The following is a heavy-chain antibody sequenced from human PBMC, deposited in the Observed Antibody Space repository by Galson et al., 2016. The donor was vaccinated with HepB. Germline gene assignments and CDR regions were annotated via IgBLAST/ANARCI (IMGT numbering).Heavy chain of an antibody. CDR1: GDSVSSNSAG. CDR2: TFYRSNWQN. J-gene: IGHJ4*02. V-gene: IGHV6-1*01. Sequence: CAISGDSVSSNSAGWNWIRQSPSRGLEWLGRTFYRSNWQNDYAESVKSRISINTDTSKNQFSLQLNSVTPEDTDVYYCARSYLLGRGFGWWGQGTLVTVSS. CDR3: ARSYLLGRGFGW. D-gene: IGHD7-27*01.